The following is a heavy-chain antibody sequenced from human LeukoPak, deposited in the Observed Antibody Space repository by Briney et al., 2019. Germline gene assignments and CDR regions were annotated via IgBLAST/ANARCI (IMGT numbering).Heavy chain of an antibody. CDR1: GFTFSSYA. V-gene: IGHV3-23*01. CDR3: AKDRYDSSGYYGWDYYFDY. CDR2: LSGSGGSA. D-gene: IGHD3-22*01. Sequence: GRSLRLSCAASGFTFSSYAMHWVRQAPGKGLEWVSTLSGSGGSAYYADSVKGRFTISRDNSKNTLYLQMNSLRAEDTAVYYCAKDRYDSSGYYGWDYYFDYWGQGTLVTVSS. J-gene: IGHJ4*02.